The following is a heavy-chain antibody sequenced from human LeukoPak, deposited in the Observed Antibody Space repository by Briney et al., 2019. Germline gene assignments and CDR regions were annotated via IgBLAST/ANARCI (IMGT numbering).Heavy chain of an antibody. CDR2: ISSSGTTI. Sequence: GGSLRLSCAASGFTFSSYEMNRVRQAPGKGLEWVSYISSSGTTIYYADSVKGRFTISRDNAKNPLYLQMNSLRAEDMAVYYCARATYYDFSILNDYWGQGTLVTVSS. CDR3: ARATYYDFSILNDY. J-gene: IGHJ4*02. V-gene: IGHV3-48*03. D-gene: IGHD3-3*01. CDR1: GFTFSSYE.